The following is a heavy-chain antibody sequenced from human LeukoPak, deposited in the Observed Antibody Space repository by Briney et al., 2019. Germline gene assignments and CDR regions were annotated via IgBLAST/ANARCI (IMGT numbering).Heavy chain of an antibody. D-gene: IGHD2-2*01. V-gene: IGHV4-59*01. CDR2: IYYSGST. CDR3: ASGVLLGYCSSTSCPHYFDY. J-gene: IGHJ4*02. Sequence: SETLSLTCTVSGGSISSYYWSWIRQPPGKGLAWIGYIYYSGSTNYNPSLKSRVTISVDTSKNQFSLKLSSVTAADTAVYYCASGVLLGYCSSTSCPHYFDYWGQGTLVTVSS. CDR1: GGSISSYY.